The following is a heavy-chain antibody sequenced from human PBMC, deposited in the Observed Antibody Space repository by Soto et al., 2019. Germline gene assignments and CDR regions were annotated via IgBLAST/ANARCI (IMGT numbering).Heavy chain of an antibody. CDR1: GFTCSNYA. CDR2: ISGSGGST. CDR3: AKGSASAYNYYFDY. D-gene: IGHD3-22*01. J-gene: IGHJ4*02. Sequence: GGSLRLSCAASGFTCSNYAMSWVRQAPGKGLEWVSAISGSGGSTYYADSVKGRLTISRDNSKNTLYLQMNSLRAEDTAVYYCAKGSASAYNYYFDYWGQGILVTVSS. V-gene: IGHV3-23*01.